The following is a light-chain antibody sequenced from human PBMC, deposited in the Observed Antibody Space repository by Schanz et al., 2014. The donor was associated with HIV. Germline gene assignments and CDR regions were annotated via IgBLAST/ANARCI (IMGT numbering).Light chain of an antibody. CDR3: SSYAGSNSVL. V-gene: IGLV2-8*01. Sequence: QSALTQPPSASGSPGQSVTISCTGTSSDVGGYNYVSWYQQHPGKAPKLMIFQVNKRPSGVPDRFSGSKSGNTASLTVSGLQADDEADYYCSSYAGSNSVLFGGGTKLTVL. CDR2: QVN. CDR1: SSDVGGYNY. J-gene: IGLJ2*01.